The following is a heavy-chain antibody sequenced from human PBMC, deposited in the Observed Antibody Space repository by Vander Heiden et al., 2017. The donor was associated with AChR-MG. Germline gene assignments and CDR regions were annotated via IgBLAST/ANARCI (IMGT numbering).Heavy chain of an antibody. CDR1: GGPLRSYA. Sequence: QVQLVQSGAEVEKPGSSVKVSFKASGGPLRSYAISRVRQAPGQGLEWMGGIITIIGTANYAQKVQGRITITADESTSTAYMELSSLRSEDTAVDYCARGAVTFGGVIAGFDYWGQGTLVTVSS. J-gene: IGHJ4*02. D-gene: IGHD3-16*02. V-gene: IGHV1-69*01. CDR3: ARGAVTFGGVIAGFDY. CDR2: IITIIGTA.